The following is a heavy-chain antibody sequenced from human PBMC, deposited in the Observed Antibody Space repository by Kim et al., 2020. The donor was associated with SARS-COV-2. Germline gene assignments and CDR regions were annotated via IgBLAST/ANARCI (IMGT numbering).Heavy chain of an antibody. CDR3: ARPLYEGGQYDVPGYFYY. V-gene: IGHV4-39*01. Sequence: SETLSLTCTVSGDSISNSIYYWAWIRQPPGKGLEWIGSIYSSGTTYYNSSLRRRLTMSVDTSKNQISLRLNSVTAADAAIYYCARPLYEGGQYDVPGYFYYWGERTLVAVSS. D-gene: IGHD2-15*01. J-gene: IGHJ4*02. CDR1: GDSISNSIYY. CDR2: IYSSGTT.